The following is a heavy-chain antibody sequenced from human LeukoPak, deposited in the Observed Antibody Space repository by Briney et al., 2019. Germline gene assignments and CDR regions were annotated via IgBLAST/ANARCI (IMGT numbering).Heavy chain of an antibody. V-gene: IGHV1-2*02. Sequence: GASVTVSFTASVYTFTSYYIHWVRQAPRQPLEWMGWINPNSGGADYAQKFQGRVTMTRDTSISTAYMELSRLRSDDTAVYYCARDPTAIIAAFTLNWFDRWGQGTLVTVSS. D-gene: IGHD6-13*01. CDR3: ARDPTAIIAAFTLNWFDR. J-gene: IGHJ5*02. CDR2: INPNSGGA. CDR1: VYTFTSYY.